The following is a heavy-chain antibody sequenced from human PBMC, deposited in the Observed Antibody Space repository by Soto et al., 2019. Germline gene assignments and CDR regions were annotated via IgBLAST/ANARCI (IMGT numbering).Heavy chain of an antibody. CDR3: ARDLFAYSGYDSRYYYGMDV. J-gene: IGHJ6*02. V-gene: IGHV1-69*01. D-gene: IGHD5-12*01. CDR2: IIPIFGTA. Sequence: QVQLVQSGAEVKKPGSSVKVSCKASGGTFSSYAISWVRQAPGQGLEWMGGIIPIFGTANYAQKFQGRVTITADESTSTAYMELSSLRSEDTAVYYCARDLFAYSGYDSRYYYGMDVLGQGTTVTVSS. CDR1: GGTFSSYA.